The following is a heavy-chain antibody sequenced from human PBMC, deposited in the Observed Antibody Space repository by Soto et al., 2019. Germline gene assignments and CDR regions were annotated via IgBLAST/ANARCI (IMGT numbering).Heavy chain of an antibody. D-gene: IGHD5-18*01. CDR1: GGSMNDVTHY. CDR3: ASERYFGVDV. V-gene: IGHV4-39*01. J-gene: IGHJ6*02. Sequence: SETLSLTCSVSGGSMNDVTHYWAWIRQPPGKGLEWIATTYYTGSTHYNSSLKSRATISVDTSQNQFSLELTSVTAADTDVYHCASERYFGVDVWGHGTTVTVSS. CDR2: TYYTGST.